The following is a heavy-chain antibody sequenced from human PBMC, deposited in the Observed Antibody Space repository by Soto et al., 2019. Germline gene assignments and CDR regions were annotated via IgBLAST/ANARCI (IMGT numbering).Heavy chain of an antibody. V-gene: IGHV3-33*01. J-gene: IGHJ4*02. CDR3: ARQHSGSYYFDY. D-gene: IGHD1-26*01. CDR1: GFTFSSYG. CDR2: IWQDGSKK. Sequence: HPGGSLRLSCAASGFTFSSYGMHWVRQAPGKGLEWVAVIWQDGSKKYYADSVKGRFTISRDNSKNTLYLQTDSLRAEDTAVYYCARQHSGSYYFDYWGLGTLVTVSS.